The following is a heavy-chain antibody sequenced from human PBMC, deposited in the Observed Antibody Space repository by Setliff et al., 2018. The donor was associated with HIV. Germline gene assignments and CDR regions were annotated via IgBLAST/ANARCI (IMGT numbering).Heavy chain of an antibody. CDR1: GFTFRSYA. CDR2: IVGSGGST. Sequence: GGSLRLSCAASGFTFRSYAMNWVRQAPGKGLEWVSAIVGSGGSTYHADSVKGRFTISRDNSKNTLYLQMNSLRAEDTAVYYCAKDSTYYYDKAWFDPWGQGTLVTVSS. J-gene: IGHJ5*02. D-gene: IGHD3-22*01. V-gene: IGHV3-23*01. CDR3: AKDSTYYYDKAWFDP.